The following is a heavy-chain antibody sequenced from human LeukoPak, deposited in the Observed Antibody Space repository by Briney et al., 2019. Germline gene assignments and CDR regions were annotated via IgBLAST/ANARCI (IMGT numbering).Heavy chain of an antibody. J-gene: IGHJ4*02. D-gene: IGHD1-26*01. V-gene: IGHV4-38-2*02. Sequence: SETLSLTCAVSGYSFTNGYYWGWIRQPPGKGLEWIGSIYHTGSTYYNPSLKSRVTISVDTSRNQFSLKLSSVTAADEAVYFCARDHPGFLFSGNAYYFDFWGQGTLVTVSS. CDR1: GYSFTNGYY. CDR3: ARDHPGFLFSGNAYYFDF. CDR2: IYHTGST.